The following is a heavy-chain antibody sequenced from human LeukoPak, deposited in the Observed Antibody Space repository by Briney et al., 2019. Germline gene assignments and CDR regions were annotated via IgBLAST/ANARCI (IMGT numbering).Heavy chain of an antibody. CDR1: GDSDSSNSAV. CDR2: TYYRSKWYN. J-gene: IGHJ4*02. D-gene: IGHD6-13*01. Sequence: SQTLSLTCAISGDSDSSNSAVWHWIRQSPSRGLEWLGRTYYRSKWYNDYAVSVKSRITINPDTSKNQFSLQLNSVTPEDTAVYYCARGGAAAGFDYWGQGTLVTVSS. CDR3: ARGGAAAGFDY. V-gene: IGHV6-1*01.